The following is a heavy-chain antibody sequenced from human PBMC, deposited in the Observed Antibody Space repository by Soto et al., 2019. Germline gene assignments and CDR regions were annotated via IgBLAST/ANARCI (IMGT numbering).Heavy chain of an antibody. Sequence: PSETLSLTCTVSGDSISSYYWSWIRQPAGKGLEWIGRIYTSGSTNYNPSLKSRVSMSVDTSKNQFSLNLSSVTAADTAIYYCARENILLAAAGKRDFDYWGQRTLVTVSS. CDR2: IYTSGST. J-gene: IGHJ4*02. CDR1: GDSISSYY. CDR3: ARENILLAAAGKRDFDY. D-gene: IGHD6-13*01. V-gene: IGHV4-4*07.